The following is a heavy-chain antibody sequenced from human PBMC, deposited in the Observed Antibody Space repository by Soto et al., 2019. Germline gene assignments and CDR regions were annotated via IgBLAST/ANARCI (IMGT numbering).Heavy chain of an antibody. CDR2: INTDGSST. D-gene: IGHD3-10*01. Sequence: EVQLVESGGGLVQPGGSLRLSCAVSGFTFSSFWMHWVRQAPGEGLVWVSRINTDGSSTSYADSVKGRFTISRDNAKNTLYLQMNSLRVDDTAMYYCAKRGVDTFGLSYWGQGTLVTVSS. CDR1: GFTFSSFW. V-gene: IGHV3-74*01. J-gene: IGHJ4*02. CDR3: AKRGVDTFGLSY.